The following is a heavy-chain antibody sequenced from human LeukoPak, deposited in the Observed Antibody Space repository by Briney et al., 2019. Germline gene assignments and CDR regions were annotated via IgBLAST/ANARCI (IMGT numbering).Heavy chain of an antibody. V-gene: IGHV4-38-2*02. D-gene: IGHD1-26*01. J-gene: IGHJ5*02. Sequence: PSETLSLTCTVSGYSISSGYYWSWIRQPPGKGLEWIGCIHYSGSTKYNPSLKSRVTISVDTSKKQLSLKVGSVTAADTAVYYCAREAGGAGFNWFDPWGQGTLVTVSS. CDR3: AREAGGAGFNWFDP. CDR2: IHYSGST. CDR1: GYSISSGYY.